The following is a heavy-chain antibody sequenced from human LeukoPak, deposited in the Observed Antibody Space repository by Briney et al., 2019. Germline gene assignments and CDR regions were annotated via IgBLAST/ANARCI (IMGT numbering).Heavy chain of an antibody. CDR3: ARGPTWDDAFDI. J-gene: IGHJ3*02. CDR2: MNPNSGNT. Sequence: PEASVKVSCKASGYTFTSYDINWVRQATGQGPEWMGLMNPNSGNTGYAQKFQGRVTMTRNTSISTAYMELSSLRSEDTAVYYCARGPTWDDAFDIWGQGTMVTVSS. CDR1: GYTFTSYD. V-gene: IGHV1-8*01. D-gene: IGHD1-26*01.